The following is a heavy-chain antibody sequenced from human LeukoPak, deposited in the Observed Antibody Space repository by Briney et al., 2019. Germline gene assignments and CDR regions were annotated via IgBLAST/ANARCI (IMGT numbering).Heavy chain of an antibody. CDR1: GGSVTDYY. CDR3: ASRKLGNDY. CDR2: IYYTGT. D-gene: IGHD7-27*01. Sequence: PSETLSLTCTVSGGSVTDYYWSWIRQSPGKGLEWIGYIYYTGTSYNPSLKSRVTISADTSKNQFSLKLNSVTAADTAVYYCASRKLGNDYWGQGTLVTVSS. J-gene: IGHJ4*02. V-gene: IGHV4-59*02.